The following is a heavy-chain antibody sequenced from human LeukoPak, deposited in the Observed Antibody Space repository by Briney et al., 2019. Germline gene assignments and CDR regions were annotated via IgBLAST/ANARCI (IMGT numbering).Heavy chain of an antibody. CDR3: AKDLSVVVVVAATRDYYGMDV. CDR2: IGHTGSIT. J-gene: IGHJ6*02. D-gene: IGHD2-15*01. Sequence: GGSLRLSCAGSGFTFSSYSMNWVRHAPGKGLEWVSYIGHTGSITDYADSVKGRFTISRDNPKNTLYLQMNSLRAEDTAVYYCAKDLSVVVVVAATRDYYGMDVWGQGTTVTVSS. V-gene: IGHV3-48*01. CDR1: GFTFSSYS.